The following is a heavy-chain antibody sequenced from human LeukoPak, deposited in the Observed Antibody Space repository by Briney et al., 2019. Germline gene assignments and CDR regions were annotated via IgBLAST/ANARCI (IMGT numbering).Heavy chain of an antibody. CDR3: ARWSGGNDFWSGSGWYFDP. D-gene: IGHD3-3*01. V-gene: IGHV4-4*07. CDR1: GVSISNYY. CDR2: ISTSGST. Sequence: SETLSLTCTVSGVSISNYYWSWIRQPAGKGLEWIGRISTSGSTNYNPSLKSRVTMSVDTSKNQFSLNVSSVTAADTAVYYCARWSGGNDFWSGSGWYFDPWGQGTLVTVSS. J-gene: IGHJ5*02.